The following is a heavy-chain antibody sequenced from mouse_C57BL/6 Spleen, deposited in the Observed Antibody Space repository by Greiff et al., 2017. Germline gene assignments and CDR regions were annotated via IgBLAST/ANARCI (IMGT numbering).Heavy chain of an antibody. Sequence: SGPELVKPGASVKISCKASGYAFSSSWMNWVKQRPGKGLEWIGRIYPGDGDTNYNGKFKGKATLTADKSSSTAYMQLSSLTSEDSAVYFCAMDPLGGFAYWGQGTLVTVSA. CDR3: AMDPLGGFAY. CDR1: GYAFSSSW. V-gene: IGHV1-82*01. J-gene: IGHJ3*01. CDR2: IYPGDGDT. D-gene: IGHD3-3*01.